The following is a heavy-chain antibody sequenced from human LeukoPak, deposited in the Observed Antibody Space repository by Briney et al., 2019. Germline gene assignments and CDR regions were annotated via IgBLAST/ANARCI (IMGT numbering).Heavy chain of an antibody. D-gene: IGHD3-22*01. CDR3: AKDPGGSSGYPDAFDI. V-gene: IGHV3-30*18. J-gene: IGHJ3*02. Sequence: GGSLRLSCAASGFTFSSYGMHWVRQAPGKGLEWVAVISYDGSNKYYADSVKGRFTISRDNSKNTLYLQMNGLRAEDTAVYYCAKDPGGSSGYPDAFDIWGQGTMVTVSS. CDR2: ISYDGSNK. CDR1: GFTFSSYG.